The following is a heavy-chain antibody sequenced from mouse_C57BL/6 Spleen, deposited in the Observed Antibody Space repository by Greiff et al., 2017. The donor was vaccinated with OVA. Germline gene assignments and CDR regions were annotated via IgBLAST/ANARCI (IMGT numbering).Heavy chain of an antibody. V-gene: IGHV1-26*01. D-gene: IGHD2-4*01. J-gene: IGHJ4*01. CDR1: GYTFTDYY. Sequence: VQLQQSGPELVKPGASVKISCKASGYTFTDYYMNWVKQSHGKSLEWIGDINPNNGGTSYNQKFKGKATLTVDKSSSTAYMELRSLTSEDSAVYYCARGDYDVGGYAMDYWGQGTSVTVSS. CDR3: ARGDYDVGGYAMDY. CDR2: INPNNGGT.